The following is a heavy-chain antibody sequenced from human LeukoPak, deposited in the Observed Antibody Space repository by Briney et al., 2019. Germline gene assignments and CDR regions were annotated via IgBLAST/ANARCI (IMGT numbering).Heavy chain of an antibody. CDR1: GGSISSYY. Sequence: PSETLSLTCTVSGGSISSYYWSWIRQPPGKGLEWIGYIYYSGSTNYNPSLKSRVTISVDTSKNQFSLKLSSVTAADAAVYYCARGAGVPLRPFDYWGQGTLVTVSS. J-gene: IGHJ4*02. CDR3: ARGAGVPLRPFDY. V-gene: IGHV4-59*01. D-gene: IGHD3-10*01. CDR2: IYYSGST.